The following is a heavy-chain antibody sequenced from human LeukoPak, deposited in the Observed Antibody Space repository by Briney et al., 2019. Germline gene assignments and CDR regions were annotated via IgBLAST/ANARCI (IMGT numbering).Heavy chain of an antibody. CDR3: GSHANVWLLGN. V-gene: IGHV3-15*01. CDR1: GFTFTNVW. CDR2: IISKTGGGTT. J-gene: IGHJ4*02. Sequence: GGSLRLSCAAPGFTFTNVWMSWVRQSPGKGLEWVGRIISKTGGGTTDYAAPVKGRFTISRDDSKNTLYLQMSSLKTEDTAVYYCGSHANVWLLGNWGQGTLVTVSS. D-gene: IGHD1-1*01.